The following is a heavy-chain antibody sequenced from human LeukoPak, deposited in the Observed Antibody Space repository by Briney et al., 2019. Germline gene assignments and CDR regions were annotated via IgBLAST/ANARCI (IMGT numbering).Heavy chain of an antibody. J-gene: IGHJ4*02. V-gene: IGHV3-30-3*01. CDR3: ARDSVTMVRGAPIDY. CDR2: ITYDGSNK. D-gene: IGHD3-10*01. Sequence: GGSLRLSCAASGFTFSSYAVHWVRQAPGKGLEWVALITYDGSNKYYADSVKGRFTISRDNAKNSLYLQMNSLRAEDTAVYYCARDSVTMVRGAPIDYRGQGTLVTVSS. CDR1: GFTFSSYA.